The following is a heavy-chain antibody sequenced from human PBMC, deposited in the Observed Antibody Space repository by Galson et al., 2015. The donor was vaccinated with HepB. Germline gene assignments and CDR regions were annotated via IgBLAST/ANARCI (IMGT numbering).Heavy chain of an antibody. V-gene: IGHV1-69*06. CDR2: IIPIFGTA. J-gene: IGHJ2*01. CDR1: GGTFSSYA. D-gene: IGHD3-3*01. CDR3: ARRPAFRYDFWSPRGWYFDL. Sequence: SVKVSCEASGGTFSSYAISWVRQAPGQGLEWMGGIIPIFGTANYAQKFQGRVTITADKSTSTAYMELSSLRSEDTAVYYCARRPAFRYDFWSPRGWYFDLWGRGTLVTVSS.